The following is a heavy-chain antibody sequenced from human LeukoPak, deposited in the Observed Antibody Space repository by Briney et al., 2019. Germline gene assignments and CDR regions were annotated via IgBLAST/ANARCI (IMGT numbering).Heavy chain of an antibody. Sequence: ASVKVSCKASGYTFTGYYMHWVRQAPGQGLEWMGWINPNSGGTNYAQKFQGRVTMTRDTSISTAYMELSRLRSDDTAVYYCARVGVTAVAGIHYWGQGALVTVSS. J-gene: IGHJ4*02. V-gene: IGHV1-2*02. CDR3: ARVGVTAVAGIHY. CDR2: INPNSGGT. D-gene: IGHD6-19*01. CDR1: GYTFTGYY.